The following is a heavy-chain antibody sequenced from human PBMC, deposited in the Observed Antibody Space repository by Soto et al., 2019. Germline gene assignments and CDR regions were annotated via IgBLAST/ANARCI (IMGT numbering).Heavy chain of an antibody. CDR1: GGSISSYY. CDR2: IYYSGST. V-gene: IGHV4-59*01. Sequence: SETLSLTCTVSGGSISSYYWSWIRQPPGKGLEWIGYIYYSGSTNYNPSLKSRVAISVDTSKNQFSLKLSSVTAADTAVYYCARASYYYYYGMDVWGQGTTVTVSS. CDR3: ARASYYYYYGMDV. J-gene: IGHJ6*02.